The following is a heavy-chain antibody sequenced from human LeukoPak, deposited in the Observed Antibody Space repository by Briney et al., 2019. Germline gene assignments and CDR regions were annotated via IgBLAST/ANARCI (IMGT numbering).Heavy chain of an antibody. D-gene: IGHD2-15*01. CDR3: ARGGCSGGSCYTRKVDWFDP. J-gene: IGHJ5*02. CDR1: GGSISGYY. V-gene: IGHV4-59*12. Sequence: SETLSLTCTVSGGSISGYYWSWIRQPPGKGLEWIGYISYSGSTYYNPSLKSRVTISVDTSKNQFSLKLSSVTAADTAVYYCARGGCSGGSCYTRKVDWFDPWGQGTLVTVSS. CDR2: ISYSGST.